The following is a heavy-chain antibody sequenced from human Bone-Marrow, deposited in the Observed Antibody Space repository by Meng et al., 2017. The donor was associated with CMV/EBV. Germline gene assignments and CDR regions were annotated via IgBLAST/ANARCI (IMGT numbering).Heavy chain of an antibody. CDR3: ARKYSSRFDY. CDR1: GGSISSGDYS. J-gene: IGHJ4*02. V-gene: IGHV4-31*03. CDR2: IYNSGST. D-gene: IGHD6-13*01. Sequence: QVQLQESGPGLVKPSQTLSLTCTVSGGSISSGDYSWTWVRQHPGRGLEWIGNIYNSGSTYYSRCVRSRVTVSGDTTKNQFSLNLSSVTAADTAVYYCARKYSSRFDYWGQGTLVTVSS.